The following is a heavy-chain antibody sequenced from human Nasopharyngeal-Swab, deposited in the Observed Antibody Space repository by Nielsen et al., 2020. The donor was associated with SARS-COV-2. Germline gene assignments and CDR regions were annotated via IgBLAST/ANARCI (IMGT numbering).Heavy chain of an antibody. V-gene: IGHV4-38-2*01. Sequence: LRLSCAVSGYSISSGYYWGWIRQPPGKGLEWIGSIYHSGSTYYNPSLKSRVTISVDTSKNQFSLKLSSVTAADTAVYYCARQAIVGATTYFDYWGQGTLVTVSS. CDR1: GYSISSGYY. J-gene: IGHJ4*02. CDR3: ARQAIVGATTYFDY. D-gene: IGHD1-26*01. CDR2: IYHSGST.